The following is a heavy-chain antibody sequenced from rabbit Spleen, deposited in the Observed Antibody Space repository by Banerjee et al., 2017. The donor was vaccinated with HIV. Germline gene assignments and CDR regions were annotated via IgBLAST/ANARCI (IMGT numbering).Heavy chain of an antibody. CDR1: GFSFSDKAV. J-gene: IGHJ4*01. D-gene: IGHD1-1*01. CDR3: VRGASSSGYYNL. Sequence: QEQLVESGGGLVQPGGSLKLSCTASGFSFSDKAVMCWVRQAPGKGLEWIACINVITGRAVYASWAKGRFTFSKTSSTTVTLQMTSLTAADTATYFCVRGASSSGYYNLWGPGTLVTVS. V-gene: IGHV1S45*01. CDR2: INVITGRA.